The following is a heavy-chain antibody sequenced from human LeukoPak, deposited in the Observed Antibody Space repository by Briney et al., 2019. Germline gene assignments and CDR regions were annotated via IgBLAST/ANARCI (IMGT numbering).Heavy chain of an antibody. CDR2: IIPILGIA. CDR1: GGTFSSYA. D-gene: IGHD3-9*01. Sequence: GASVKVSCKASGGTFSSYAISWVRQAPGQGLEWMGRIIPILGIANYAQKFQGRVTITADKSTGTAYMELSSLRSEDTAVYYCARGAHYDILTGYYYYYYGMDVWGQGTTVTVSS. J-gene: IGHJ6*02. V-gene: IGHV1-69*04. CDR3: ARGAHYDILTGYYYYYYGMDV.